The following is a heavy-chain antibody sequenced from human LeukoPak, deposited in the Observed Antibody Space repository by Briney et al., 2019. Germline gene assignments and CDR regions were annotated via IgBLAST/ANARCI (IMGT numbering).Heavy chain of an antibody. CDR2: IYYSGST. CDR3: ARDYGRPRALDY. V-gene: IGHV4-59*01. D-gene: IGHD4-17*01. CDR1: GGSISSYY. Sequence: SETLSLTCAVYGGSISSYYWSWIRQPPGKGLEWIGYIYYSGSTNYNPSLKSRVTISVDTSKNQFSLKLSSVTAADTAVYYCARDYGRPRALDYWGQGTLVTVSS. J-gene: IGHJ4*02.